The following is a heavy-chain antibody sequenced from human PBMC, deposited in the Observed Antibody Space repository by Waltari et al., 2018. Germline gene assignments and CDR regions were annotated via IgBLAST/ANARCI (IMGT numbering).Heavy chain of an antibody. J-gene: IGHJ6*02. Sequence: EVQLVESGGGLVKPGGSLRLSCAASGFTFSSYSMNWVRQAPGKGLEWVSSISSSSSYIYYADSVKGRFTISRDNAKNSLYLQMNSLRAEDTAVYYCAKDPSRSSWYYYGMDVWGQGTTVTVSS. V-gene: IGHV3-21*01. D-gene: IGHD6-13*01. CDR3: AKDPSRSSWYYYGMDV. CDR1: GFTFSSYS. CDR2: ISSSSSYI.